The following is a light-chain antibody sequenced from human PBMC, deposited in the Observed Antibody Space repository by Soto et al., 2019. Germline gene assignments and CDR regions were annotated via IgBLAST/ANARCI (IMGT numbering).Light chain of an antibody. CDR1: QDISNY. V-gene: IGKV1-33*01. J-gene: IGKJ2*01. Sequence: DIQMTQSPSSLSASVGDRVTITCQASQDISNYLNWYQQKPGKAPKLLIYDASNLETGVPSRFSASGSGTDFTFTISSLQPEDIATYYCQQYDNLLPPTFGQGTKPEIK. CDR2: DAS. CDR3: QQYDNLLPPT.